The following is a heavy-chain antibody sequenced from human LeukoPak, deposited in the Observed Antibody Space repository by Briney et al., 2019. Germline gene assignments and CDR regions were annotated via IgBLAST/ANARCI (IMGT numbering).Heavy chain of an antibody. J-gene: IGHJ4*02. CDR3: ARVAGLGIAVDY. CDR1: GFTFSSYA. V-gene: IGHV3-30*01. Sequence: GGSLRLSCAASGFTFSSYAMHWVRQVPGKGLEWVAVISYDGSNKYYADSVKGRFTISRDNSKNTLYLQMNSLRAEDTAVYYCARVAGLGIAVDYWGQGTLVTVSS. CDR2: ISYDGSNK. D-gene: IGHD7-27*01.